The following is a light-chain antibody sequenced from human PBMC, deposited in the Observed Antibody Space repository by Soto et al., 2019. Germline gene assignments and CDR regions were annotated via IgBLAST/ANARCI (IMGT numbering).Light chain of an antibody. CDR3: QRYDNFPIT. Sequence: DIQMTQSPSSLSVSVGDRITITCQASQDISNYLNWYQQKPGKAPKLLIYDASTLETGVPSRFSGSGSGTYFTFTISSLQPEDIATYFCQRYDNFPITFGQGTRLEIK. J-gene: IGKJ5*01. CDR2: DAS. V-gene: IGKV1-33*01. CDR1: QDISNY.